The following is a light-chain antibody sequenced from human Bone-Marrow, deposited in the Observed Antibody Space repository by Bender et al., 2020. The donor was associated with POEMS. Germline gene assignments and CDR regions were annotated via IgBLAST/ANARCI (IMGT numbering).Light chain of an antibody. CDR2: SDN. Sequence: QSVLTQPPSASGTPGQRVTISCSGSNSNIGTNAVNWYQQFPGTAPKLLIYSDNQRPSGVPDRFYAFKSGTSASLAISGLQSEDEADYYGAAGDAGLSGGVFGGGTKLTVL. CDR1: NSNIGTNA. CDR3: AAGDAGLSGGV. J-gene: IGLJ3*02. V-gene: IGLV1-44*01.